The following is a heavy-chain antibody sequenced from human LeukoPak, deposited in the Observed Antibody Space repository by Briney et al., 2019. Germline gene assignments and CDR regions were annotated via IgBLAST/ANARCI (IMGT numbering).Heavy chain of an antibody. D-gene: IGHD2-2*01. Sequence: PSETLSLTCTVSGGSISSGSYYWSWIRQPAGKGLEWIGRIYTSGSTNYNPSLKSRVTISVDTSKNQFSLKLSSVTAADTAVYYCARVGPYCSSTSCHYYYYMDVWGKGTTVTVSS. V-gene: IGHV4-61*02. J-gene: IGHJ6*03. CDR1: GGSISSGSYY. CDR3: ARVGPYCSSTSCHYYYYMDV. CDR2: IYTSGST.